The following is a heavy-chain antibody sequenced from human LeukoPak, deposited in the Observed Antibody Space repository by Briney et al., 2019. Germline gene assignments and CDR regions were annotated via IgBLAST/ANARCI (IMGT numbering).Heavy chain of an antibody. D-gene: IGHD3-10*01. CDR3: ATTTRHFYGSGRNLTPWPADMDV. J-gene: IGHJ6*02. CDR1: GGSINSYC. V-gene: IGHV4-59*01. Sequence: PSETLSFTCTVSGGSINSYCWTWVRQPPGTGLEWIGYKSGCTHYNPSLNTRVTISMDTSKNPFSLKLSSVTAADTAIYYCATTTRHFYGSGRNLTPWPADMDVWGQGTKVTVSS. CDR2: KSGCT.